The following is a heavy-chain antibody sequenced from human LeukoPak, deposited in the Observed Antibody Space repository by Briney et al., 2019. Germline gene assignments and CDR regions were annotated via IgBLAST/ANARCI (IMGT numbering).Heavy chain of an antibody. CDR3: ARDLGDGNPLGAFDI. CDR1: GGSISSGGYY. CDR2: IYYSGST. D-gene: IGHD4-23*01. Sequence: PSETLSLTCTVSGGSISSGGYYWSWIRQHPGKGLEWIGYIYYSGSTYYNPSLKSRVTISVDTSKDQFSLKLSSVTAADTAVYYCARDLGDGNPLGAFDIWGQGTMVTVSS. V-gene: IGHV4-31*03. J-gene: IGHJ3*02.